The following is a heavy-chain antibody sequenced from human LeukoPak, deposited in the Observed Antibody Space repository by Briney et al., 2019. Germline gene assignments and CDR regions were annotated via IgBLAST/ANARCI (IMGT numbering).Heavy chain of an antibody. CDR2: INPNSGGT. J-gene: IGHJ5*02. Sequence: ASVKVSCKASGYTFTGYYMHWVRQAPGQGLEWMGWINPNSGGTNYAQKFQGSVTMTRDTSTSTAYMELSRLRSDDTAVYYCARATYYYGSGSYQLTEYNWFDPWGQGTLVTVSS. V-gene: IGHV1-2*02. D-gene: IGHD3-10*01. CDR3: ARATYYYGSGSYQLTEYNWFDP. CDR1: GYTFTGYY.